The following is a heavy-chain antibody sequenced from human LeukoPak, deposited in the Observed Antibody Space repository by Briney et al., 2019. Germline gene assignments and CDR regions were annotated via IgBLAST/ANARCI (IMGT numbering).Heavy chain of an antibody. CDR1: GGSFSGYY. J-gene: IGHJ6*02. D-gene: IGHD5-12*01. V-gene: IGHV4-34*01. CDR3: ARGFRRYSGYGIRYYGMDV. Sequence: SETLSLTCAVYGGSFSGYYWNWIRQPPGKGLEWIGEINHSGSTNYNPSLKSRVTISVDTSKNQFSLKLSSVTAADTAVYCCARGFRRYSGYGIRYYGMDVWDQGTTVTVSS. CDR2: INHSGST.